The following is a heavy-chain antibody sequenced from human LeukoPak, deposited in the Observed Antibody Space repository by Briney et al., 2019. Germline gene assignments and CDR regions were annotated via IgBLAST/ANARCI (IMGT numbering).Heavy chain of an antibody. Sequence: ASMKVSCKASGYTFTSYDINWVRQATGQGLEWMGWMNPNSGNTGYAQKFQDRVTITRNTSISTAYMELSSLRSEDTAVYYCARGSGAITMVRGVSLGYWGQGTLVTVSS. CDR3: ARGSGAITMVRGVSLGY. J-gene: IGHJ4*02. D-gene: IGHD3-10*01. CDR1: GYTFTSYD. CDR2: MNPNSGNT. V-gene: IGHV1-8*01.